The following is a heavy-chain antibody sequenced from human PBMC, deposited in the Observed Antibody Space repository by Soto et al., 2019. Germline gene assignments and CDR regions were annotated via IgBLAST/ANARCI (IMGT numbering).Heavy chain of an antibody. J-gene: IGHJ4*02. Sequence: GGSLRLSCAASGFTFSSYGMHWVRQAPGKGLEWVAVIWYDGSNKYYADSVKGRFTISRDNSKNTLYLQMNSLRAEDTAVYYCAREEYPPGSGSYYNDEGIDYWGQGTLVTVSS. V-gene: IGHV3-33*01. CDR3: AREEYPPGSGSYYNDEGIDY. D-gene: IGHD3-10*01. CDR2: IWYDGSNK. CDR1: GFTFSSYG.